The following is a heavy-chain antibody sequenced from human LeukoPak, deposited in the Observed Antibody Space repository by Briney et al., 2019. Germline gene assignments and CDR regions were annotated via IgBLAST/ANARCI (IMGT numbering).Heavy chain of an antibody. J-gene: IGHJ4*02. CDR2: IWYDGSNK. D-gene: IGHD6-19*01. Sequence: GGSLRLSCPASGFTFSSYRMHWVRQAPGKGLEWVALIWYDGSNKNYVDSVKGRFTISRDNSNNTLYLQMNSLRAEDTAVYYFARLGIAVAGTFDSWGEGTLVTVSS. CDR1: GFTFSSYR. CDR3: ARLGIAVAGTFDS. V-gene: IGHV3-33*08.